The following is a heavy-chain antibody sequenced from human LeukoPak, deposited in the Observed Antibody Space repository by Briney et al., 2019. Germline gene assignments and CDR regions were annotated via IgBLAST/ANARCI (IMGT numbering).Heavy chain of an antibody. CDR2: ISGSGGST. V-gene: IGHV3-23*01. CDR1: GFTFDDYA. Sequence: PGRSLRLSCAASGFTFDDYAMHWVRQAPGKGLEWVSAISGSGGSTYYADSVKGRFTISRDNSKNTLYLQMNSLRAEDTAVYYCASTSGSYPYWGQGTLVTVSS. CDR3: ASTSGSYPY. D-gene: IGHD1-26*01. J-gene: IGHJ4*02.